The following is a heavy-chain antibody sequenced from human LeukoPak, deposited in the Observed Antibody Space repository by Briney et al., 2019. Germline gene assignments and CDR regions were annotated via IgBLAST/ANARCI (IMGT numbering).Heavy chain of an antibody. J-gene: IGHJ6*03. Sequence: GASVKVSCKASGYTFTSYGISWVRQAPGQGLEWMGWISAYNGNTNYAQKLQGRVTMTTDTSTSTAYMELRSLRSDDTAAYYCAKSIAARPYYYYYYMDVWGKGTTVTVSS. V-gene: IGHV1-18*01. D-gene: IGHD6-6*01. CDR3: AKSIAARPYYYYYYMDV. CDR2: ISAYNGNT. CDR1: GYTFTSYG.